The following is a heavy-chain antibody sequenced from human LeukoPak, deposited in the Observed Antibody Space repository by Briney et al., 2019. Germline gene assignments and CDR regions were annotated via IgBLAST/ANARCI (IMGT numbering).Heavy chain of an antibody. D-gene: IGHD6-13*01. CDR1: GFTFSSYA. J-gene: IGHJ4*02. V-gene: IGHV3-23*01. CDR3: VPRDKFPGIAAAGTDY. Sequence: GGSLRLSCAASGFTFSSYAMSWVRQAPGKGLEWVSTISGSGGSTNYADSVKGRFTISRDNSKNTPYLQMNSLSAEDTAVYYCVPRDKFPGIAAAGTDYWGQGTLVTVSS. CDR2: ISGSGGST.